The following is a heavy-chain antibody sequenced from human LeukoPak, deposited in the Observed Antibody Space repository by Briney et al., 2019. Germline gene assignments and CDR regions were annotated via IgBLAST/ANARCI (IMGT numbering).Heavy chain of an antibody. CDR2: ISWNSGSI. CDR1: GFTFDDYA. J-gene: IGHJ4*02. D-gene: IGHD3-10*01. CDR3: AGDYGSGSIDY. Sequence: GRSLRLSCAASGFTFDDYAMHWVRQAPGKGLEWVSGISWNSGSIGYADSVKGRFTISRDNAKNSLYLQMNSLRAEDTAVYYCAGDYGSGSIDYWGQGTLVTVSS. V-gene: IGHV3-9*01.